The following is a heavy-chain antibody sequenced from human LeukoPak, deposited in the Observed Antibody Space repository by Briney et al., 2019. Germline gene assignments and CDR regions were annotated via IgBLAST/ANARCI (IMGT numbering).Heavy chain of an antibody. CDR1: GGSISSGDYY. CDR2: IYYSGSS. V-gene: IGHV4-30-4*01. J-gene: IGHJ4*02. Sequence: SETLSLTCTVSGGSISSGDYYWSWIRQPPGKGLEWIGYIYYSGSSYLNPSLKSRVTISVDTSKNQFSLKLSSVTAADTAVYYCARERSSGSSLDYWGQGTLVTVSS. CDR3: ARERSSGSSLDY. D-gene: IGHD1-26*01.